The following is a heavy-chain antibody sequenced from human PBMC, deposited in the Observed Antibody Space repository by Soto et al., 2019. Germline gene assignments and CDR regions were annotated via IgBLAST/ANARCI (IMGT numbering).Heavy chain of an antibody. J-gene: IGHJ2*01. V-gene: IGHV4-59*08. Sequence: QVQLQESGPGLVKPSETLSLTCTVSGGSIGSYDWTLIRQPPGKGLKWIGYIYYSGSTNYSPSLMSRVTISVDTSKNQFSLKLGPVTAADTAVYYCARFNWYFDLWGRGTLVTVSS. CDR1: GGSIGSYD. CDR2: IYYSGST. CDR3: ARFNWYFDL.